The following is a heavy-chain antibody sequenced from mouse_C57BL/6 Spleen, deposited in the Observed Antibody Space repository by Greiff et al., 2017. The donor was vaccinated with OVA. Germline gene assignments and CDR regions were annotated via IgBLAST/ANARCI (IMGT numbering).Heavy chain of an antibody. CDR2: IDPNRGGT. CDR1: GYTFTSYW. Sequence: VQLQQPGAELVKPGASVKLSCKASGYTFTSYWMHWVKQRPGRGLEWIGRIDPNRGGTKYNEKFKSKATLTVDKPSSTAYMQLSSLTSEDSAVYYCARNDYAQVDYWGQGTSVTVSS. CDR3: ARNDYAQVDY. V-gene: IGHV1-72*01. J-gene: IGHJ4*01. D-gene: IGHD2-4*01.